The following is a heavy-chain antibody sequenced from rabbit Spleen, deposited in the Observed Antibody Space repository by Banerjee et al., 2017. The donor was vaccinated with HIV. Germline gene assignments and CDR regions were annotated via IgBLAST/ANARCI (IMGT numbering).Heavy chain of an antibody. CDR2: ITGDSSGFT. CDR1: GFSFSSSDY. V-gene: IGHV1S40*01. J-gene: IGHJ6*01. Sequence: QSLEESGGGLVKPGASLTLTCKASGFSFSSSDYMCWVRQAPGKGLEWISCITGDSSGFTYSATWAKGRFTCSKTSSTTVTLQMTSLTVADTATYFCARDTGTSFSSYGMDLWGPGTLVTVS. D-gene: IGHD7-1*01. CDR3: ARDTGTSFSSYGMDL.